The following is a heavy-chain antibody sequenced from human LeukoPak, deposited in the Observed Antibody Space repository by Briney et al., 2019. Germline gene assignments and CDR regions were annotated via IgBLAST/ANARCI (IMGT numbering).Heavy chain of an antibody. CDR3: ARAGQSDY. V-gene: IGHV3-11*01. Sequence: KAGGSLRLSCAASGFTFSYYYMNWIRQAPGEGVEWVSSISGGSRTINYADSVKGRFTTSRDNAKNSLFLQVNSLRAEDTAVYYCARAGQSDYWGQGTLVTVSS. CDR2: ISGGSRTI. CDR1: GFTFSYYY. J-gene: IGHJ4*02.